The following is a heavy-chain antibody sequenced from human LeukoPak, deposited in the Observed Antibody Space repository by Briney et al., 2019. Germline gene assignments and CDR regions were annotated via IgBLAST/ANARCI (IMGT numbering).Heavy chain of an antibody. CDR1: GFTFSSYG. CDR2: IWYDGSNK. CDR3: ARGAHIVVVTGAFDI. V-gene: IGHV3-33*01. Sequence: GGSLRLSCAASGFTFSSYGMHWVRQAPGKGLEWVAVIWYDGSNKYYADSVKGRFTISRDNSKNTLYLQMNSLRAEDTAVYYCARGAHIVVVTGAFDIWSQGTMVTVSS. J-gene: IGHJ3*02. D-gene: IGHD2-21*02.